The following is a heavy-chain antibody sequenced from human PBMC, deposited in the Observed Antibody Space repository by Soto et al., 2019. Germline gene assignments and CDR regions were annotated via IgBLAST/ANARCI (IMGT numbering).Heavy chain of an antibody. CDR3: GREHWFPSYFYGMDG. D-gene: IGHD3-9*01. V-gene: IGHV4-59*01. Sequence: SETLSLTCTVSGGSISSYYWSWIRQPPGKGLEWIGYIYYSGSTNYNPSLKSRVTISVDTSKNQFSLKLSSVTAADTAVYFFGREHWFPSYFYGMDGLGQGATV. J-gene: IGHJ6*02. CDR2: IYYSGST. CDR1: GGSISSYY.